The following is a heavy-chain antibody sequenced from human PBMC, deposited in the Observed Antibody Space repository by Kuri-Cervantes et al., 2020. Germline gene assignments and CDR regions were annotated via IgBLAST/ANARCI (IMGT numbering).Heavy chain of an antibody. CDR1: GFTFSGSA. V-gene: IGHV3-73*01. CDR3: TRRAAMGFDY. Sequence: LSLTCAASGFTFSGSAMHWVRQVSGKGLGWVGRIRSKANSYATAYAASVKGRFTISRDDSKNTAYLQMNSLKTEDTAVYYCTRRAAMGFDYWGQGTLVTVSS. D-gene: IGHD5-18*01. CDR2: IRSKANSYAT. J-gene: IGHJ4*02.